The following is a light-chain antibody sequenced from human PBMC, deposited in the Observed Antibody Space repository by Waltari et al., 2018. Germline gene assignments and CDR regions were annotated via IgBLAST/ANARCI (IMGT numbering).Light chain of an antibody. V-gene: IGKV3-15*01. CDR1: QSVNIN. J-gene: IGKJ1*01. CDR3: QQYNNWPPWT. Sequence: EIVMTQSPATLSLSPGERATLYCRASQSVNINLAWYQQKPGQGPRLLIYGASTSATAIPARFSGSGSGTEFTLTISSLQSEDFAVYYCQQYNNWPPWTFGQGTKVEIK. CDR2: GAS.